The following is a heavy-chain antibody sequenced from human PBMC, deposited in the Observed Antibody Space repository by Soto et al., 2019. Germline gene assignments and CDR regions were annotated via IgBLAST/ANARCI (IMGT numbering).Heavy chain of an antibody. CDR2: VYYTGST. D-gene: IGHD3-22*01. CDR3: ARGRTVRNYADDSSDYFYFFDY. Sequence: KPSETLSLTCTVSGDSISTFYWGWMRQSPGNELEWIGYVYYTGSTNYNPSLKSRVTISVDRSKNQFSLKLTSANAADTAVYYCARGRTVRNYADDSSDYFYFFDYWGQGTQVTVSS. V-gene: IGHV4-59*01. J-gene: IGHJ4*02. CDR1: GDSISTFY.